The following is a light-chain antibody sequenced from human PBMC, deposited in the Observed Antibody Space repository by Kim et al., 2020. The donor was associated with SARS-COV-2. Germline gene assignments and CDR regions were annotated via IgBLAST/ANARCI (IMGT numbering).Light chain of an antibody. CDR1: SGTIATKY. CDR3: QSYDSSNIVV. J-gene: IGLJ2*01. Sequence: NFMLTQPHSVSASPGKTVTISCTRNSGTIATKYVQWYQQRPNSAPTTVIYEDGQRPSGVPDRFSGSIDSSSNSASLTISGLRTEDEADYHCQSYDSSNIVVFGGGTQLTVL. CDR2: EDG. V-gene: IGLV6-57*04.